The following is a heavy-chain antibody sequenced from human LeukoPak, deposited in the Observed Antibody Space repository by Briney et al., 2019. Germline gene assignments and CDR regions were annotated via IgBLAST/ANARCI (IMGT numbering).Heavy chain of an antibody. D-gene: IGHD6-25*01. J-gene: IGHJ3*02. Sequence: SETLSLTCTVSGDSISSSYYWSWIRQPPGKGLEWIGYISYSGSTTYNPSLKSRVTISVDTSRNQFSLRLSSVTAADTAVYYCARDSAIYDAFDIWGQGTMVTVSS. V-gene: IGHV4-59*01. CDR2: ISYSGST. CDR1: GDSISSSYY. CDR3: ARDSAIYDAFDI.